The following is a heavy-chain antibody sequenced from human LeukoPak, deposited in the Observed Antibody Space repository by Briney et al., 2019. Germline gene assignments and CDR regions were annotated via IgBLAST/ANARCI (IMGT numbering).Heavy chain of an antibody. CDR3: ARVSEWELLRPNYYFDY. CDR1: RYSIAIGYF. Sequence: SSETLSLTCAVSRYSIAIGYFWAWIRQPPGKGLEWIGTIYHNGSTYYNPSLNSRVSISVDTSKNQYSLKLSSVTAADTAVYYCARVSEWELLRPNYYFDYWGQGTLVTVSS. D-gene: IGHD1-26*01. V-gene: IGHV4-38-2*01. CDR2: IYHNGST. J-gene: IGHJ4*02.